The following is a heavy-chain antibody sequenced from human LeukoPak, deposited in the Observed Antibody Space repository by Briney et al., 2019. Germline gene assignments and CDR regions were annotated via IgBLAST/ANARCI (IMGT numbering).Heavy chain of an antibody. CDR2: ISPSGGST. D-gene: IGHD3-22*01. CDR3: ARVFSSGYYYDY. V-gene: IGHV1-46*01. CDR1: GYTFTSNY. J-gene: IGHJ4*02. Sequence: ASVKVSCKAFGYTFTSNYMHWVRQAPGQGPEWMGVISPSGGSTTYAQKLQGRVTMTTDTSTSTAYMELRSLRSDDTAVYYCARVFSSGYYYDYWGQGTLVTVSS.